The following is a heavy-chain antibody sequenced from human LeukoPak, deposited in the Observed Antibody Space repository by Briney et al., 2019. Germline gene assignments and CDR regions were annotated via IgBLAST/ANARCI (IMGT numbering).Heavy chain of an antibody. J-gene: IGHJ6*02. V-gene: IGHV3-9*01. CDR1: GFTFDDYA. CDR3: AKDIGTFYYGSGSAKGPYYGMDV. CDR2: ISWNSGSI. D-gene: IGHD3-10*01. Sequence: PGGSLRLSCAASGFTFDDYAMHWVRQAPGKGLEWVSGISWNSGSIGYADSVKGRFTISRDNAKNSLYLQMNSLRAEDTALYYCAKDIGTFYYGSGSAKGPYYGMDVWGQGTTVTVSS.